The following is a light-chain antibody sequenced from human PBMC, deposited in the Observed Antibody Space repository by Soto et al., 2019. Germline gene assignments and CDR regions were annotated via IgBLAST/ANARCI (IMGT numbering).Light chain of an antibody. Sequence: IRMTQSPSSLSAPVGGTVTITCRASQRISSHLHWYRKKPGKAPNLLIYTASNVQSGFPSRFRGRGSGKESPLTISSWKLDNFATYSGKKNNSHSPTFGQGTMVDIK. J-gene: IGKJ1*01. V-gene: IGKV1-17*01. CDR3: KKNNSHSPT. CDR1: QRISSH. CDR2: TAS.